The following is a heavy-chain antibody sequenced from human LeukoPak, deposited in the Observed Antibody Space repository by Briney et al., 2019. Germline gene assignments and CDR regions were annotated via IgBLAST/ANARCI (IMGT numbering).Heavy chain of an antibody. V-gene: IGHV4-59*11. CDR1: GGSISSHF. CDR2: IYNSGTT. D-gene: IGHD6-19*01. J-gene: IGHJ4*02. Sequence: PSETLSLTCTVAGGSISSHFWSWIRQPPRKGLLWIGNIYNSGTTNYNPSLKSGVTISVDTSKNQLSLQLTSVTAADTAVYYCTKATQWLAFDYWGRGTLVTVSS. CDR3: TKATQWLAFDY.